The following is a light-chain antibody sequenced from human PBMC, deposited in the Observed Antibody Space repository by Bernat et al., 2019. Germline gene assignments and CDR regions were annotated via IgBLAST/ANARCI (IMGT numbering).Light chain of an antibody. CDR3: QSYDRSIKWG. V-gene: IGLV6-57*04. CDR2: EDH. Sequence: NFMLTQPHSVSESPGTTVTISCTRSSGSIARNYVQWHQQRPGIAPTTVIYEDHQRPSGVPDRFAGSIDSSPNSASLTIAGLTTEDEADYYWQSYDRSIKWGFGGGTKLTVL. J-gene: IGLJ3*02. CDR1: SGSIARNY.